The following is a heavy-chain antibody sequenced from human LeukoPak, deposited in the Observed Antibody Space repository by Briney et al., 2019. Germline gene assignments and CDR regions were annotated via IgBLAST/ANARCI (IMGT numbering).Heavy chain of an antibody. J-gene: IGHJ4*02. V-gene: IGHV3-23*01. CDR3: ARDATGSGSYYNGFDY. Sequence: PGGSLRLSCAASGFTFSSYAMTWVRQAPGKGLEWVSTISGSGGSTYYADSVKGRFPISRDNSKSTLSLQMNSLRAEDTAVYYCARDATGSGSYYNGFDYWGQGTLVTVSS. CDR1: GFTFSSYA. D-gene: IGHD3-10*01. CDR2: ISGSGGST.